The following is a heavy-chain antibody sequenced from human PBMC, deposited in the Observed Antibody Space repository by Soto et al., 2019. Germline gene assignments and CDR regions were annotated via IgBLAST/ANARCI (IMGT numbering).Heavy chain of an antibody. D-gene: IGHD6-6*01. CDR1: GFTFSSYG. V-gene: IGHV3-33*01. CDR2: IWYDGSNK. Sequence: GGSLRLSCAASGFTFSSYGMHWVRQAPGKGLEWVAVIWYDGSNKYYADSVKGRFTISRDNSKNTLYLQMNSLRAEDTAVYYCARESEYSSSSGAFDIWGQGTMVTVSS. CDR3: ARESEYSSSSGAFDI. J-gene: IGHJ3*02.